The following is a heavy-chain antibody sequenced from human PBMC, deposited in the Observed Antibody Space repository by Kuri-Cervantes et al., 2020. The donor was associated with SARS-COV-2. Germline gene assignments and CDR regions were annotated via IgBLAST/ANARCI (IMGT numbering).Heavy chain of an antibody. Sequence: GESLKISCAASGFTFSSYEMNWVRQAPGKGLEWVSYISSSGSTIYYADSVKGRFTISRDNAKNSLYLQMNSLRAEDTAAYYCARGRGIAAADRGWFDPWGQGTLVTVSS. V-gene: IGHV3-48*03. J-gene: IGHJ5*02. CDR2: ISSSGSTI. D-gene: IGHD6-13*01. CDR1: GFTFSSYE. CDR3: ARGRGIAAADRGWFDP.